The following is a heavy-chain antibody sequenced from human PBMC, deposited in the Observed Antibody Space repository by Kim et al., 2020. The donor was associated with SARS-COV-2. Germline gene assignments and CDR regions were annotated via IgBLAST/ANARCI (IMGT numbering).Heavy chain of an antibody. J-gene: IGHJ4*02. V-gene: IGHV4-34*01. D-gene: IGHD3-22*01. Sequence: SPALTSGVTISVDTSKNQFSLKLSSVTAADTAVYYCARVSNYYDSSGYNDWGQGTLVTVSS. CDR3: ARVSNYYDSSGYND.